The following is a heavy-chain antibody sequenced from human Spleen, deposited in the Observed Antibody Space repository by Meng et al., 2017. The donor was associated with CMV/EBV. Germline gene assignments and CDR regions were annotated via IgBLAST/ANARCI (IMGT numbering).Heavy chain of an antibody. Sequence: TFSDYYMNWVRQAPGKGLEWVSVISGGGGTTYYADSVKGRFTISRDNIKHTLDLQMNSLRAEDTAIYYCAKGGPILKAGSDYWGQGTLVTVSS. CDR2: ISGGGGTT. CDR3: AKGGPILKAGSDY. D-gene: IGHD6-13*01. J-gene: IGHJ4*02. V-gene: IGHV3-23*01. CDR1: TFSDYY.